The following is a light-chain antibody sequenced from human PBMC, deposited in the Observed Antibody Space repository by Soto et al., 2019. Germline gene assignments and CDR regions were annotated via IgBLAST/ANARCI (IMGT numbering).Light chain of an antibody. J-gene: IGKJ4*01. CDR3: QQRSKWPT. CDR2: DAS. CDR1: QSVSSY. V-gene: IGKV3-11*01. Sequence: EIVLTQSPATLSLSPGERATLSCRASQSVSSYLSCYQQKPGQAPRLLIYDASNRATGIPARFSGSGSGTDFTLTISSLEPEDFAVYYCQQRSKWPTFGGGTTVEIK.